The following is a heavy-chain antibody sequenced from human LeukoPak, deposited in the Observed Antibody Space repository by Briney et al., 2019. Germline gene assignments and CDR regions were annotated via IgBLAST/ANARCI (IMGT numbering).Heavy chain of an antibody. V-gene: IGHV3-49*04. D-gene: IGHD3-22*01. Sequence: SGGSLRLSCTASGFTFGDYAMSWVRQAPGKGLEWVGFIRSKAYGGTTEYAASVKGRFTISRDDSKSIAYLQMNSLKTEDTAVYYCTRDPNYYYDSSGYPDYWGQGTLVTVSS. CDR1: GFTFGDYA. J-gene: IGHJ4*02. CDR3: TRDPNYYYDSSGYPDY. CDR2: IRSKAYGGTT.